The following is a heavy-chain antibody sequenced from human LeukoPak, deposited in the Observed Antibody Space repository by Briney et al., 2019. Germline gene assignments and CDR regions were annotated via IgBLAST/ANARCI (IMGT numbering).Heavy chain of an antibody. D-gene: IGHD6-13*01. CDR3: ARDLAAGTRSPD. CDR1: GDSISSYY. V-gene: IGHV4-59*01. Sequence: SETLSLTCTVSGDSISSYYWSWIRQPPGKGLEWIGYIYYSGSTNYNPSLKSRVTISVDTSKNQFSLKLSSVTAADTAVYYCARDLAAGTRSPDWGQGTLVTVSS. CDR2: IYYSGST. J-gene: IGHJ4*02.